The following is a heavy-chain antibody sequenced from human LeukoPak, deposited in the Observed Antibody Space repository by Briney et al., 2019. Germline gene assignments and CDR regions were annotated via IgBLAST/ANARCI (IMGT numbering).Heavy chain of an antibody. V-gene: IGHV3-21*04. CDR3: AKADYYDSSGYYDY. Sequence: GGSLRLSCAASGFTFSSYSMNWVRQAPGKGLEWVSSISSSSSYIYYADSVKGRFTISRDNSKNTLYLQMGSLRAEDTALYYCAKADYYDSSGYYDYWGQGTLVTVSS. CDR1: GFTFSSYS. J-gene: IGHJ4*02. CDR2: ISSSSSYI. D-gene: IGHD3-22*01.